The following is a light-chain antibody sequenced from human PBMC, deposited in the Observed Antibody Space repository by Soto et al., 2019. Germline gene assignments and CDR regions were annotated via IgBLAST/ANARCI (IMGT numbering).Light chain of an antibody. CDR2: GAS. CDR1: QSVSCSY. J-gene: IGKJ2*01. CDR3: QQYGSSPHT. Sequence: EIVLTQSPGTLSLSPGERATLSCRASQSVSCSYLAWYQHKPGQAPRLLIYGASSRATGIQDRFSGSGSGTAFTLTITRLEPEDFAVYYFQQYGSSPHTFGQGTKQEIK. V-gene: IGKV3-20*01.